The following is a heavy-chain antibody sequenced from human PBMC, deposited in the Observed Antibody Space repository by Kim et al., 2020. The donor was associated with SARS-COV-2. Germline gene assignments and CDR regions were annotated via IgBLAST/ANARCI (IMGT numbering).Heavy chain of an antibody. CDR3: ARRSGSATGTGGEFDY. Sequence: PSLGSRVTISVESSKNQFSLKLSAVTAADTAVYYCARRSGSATGTGGEFDYWGQGTLVTVSS. D-gene: IGHD2-15*01. J-gene: IGHJ4*02. V-gene: IGHV4-59*08.